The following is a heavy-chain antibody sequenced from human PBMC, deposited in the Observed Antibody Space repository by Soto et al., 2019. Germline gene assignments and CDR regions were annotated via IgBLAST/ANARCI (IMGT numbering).Heavy chain of an antibody. V-gene: IGHV3-23*01. CDR3: AKLTPPTIFSPWGPVDY. D-gene: IGHD3-9*01. Sequence: GGSLRLSCAASGFTFSSYAMSWVRQAPGKGLEWVSAISGSGGSTYYADSVKGRFTISRDNSKNTLYLQMNSLRAEDTAVYYCAKLTPPTIFSPWGPVDYWGQGTLVTVSS. CDR1: GFTFSSYA. CDR2: ISGSGGST. J-gene: IGHJ4*02.